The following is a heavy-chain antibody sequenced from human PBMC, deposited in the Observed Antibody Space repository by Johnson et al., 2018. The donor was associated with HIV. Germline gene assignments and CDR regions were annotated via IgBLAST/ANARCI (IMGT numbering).Heavy chain of an antibody. D-gene: IGHD6-6*01. V-gene: IGHV3-30*03. CDR3: AREVGSWYSSSSGAFDI. CDR2: ISYDGSNK. CDR1: GFTFDDYA. Sequence: QMQLVESGGGLVQPGRSLRLSCAASGFTFDDYAMHWVRQAPGKGLEWVAVISYDGSNKYYADSVKGRFTISRDNAKNSLYLQMNSLRAGDTAVYYCAREVGSWYSSSSGAFDIWGQGTMVTVSS. J-gene: IGHJ3*02.